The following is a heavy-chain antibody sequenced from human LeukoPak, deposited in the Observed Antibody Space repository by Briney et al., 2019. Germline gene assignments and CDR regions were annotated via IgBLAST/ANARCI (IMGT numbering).Heavy chain of an antibody. D-gene: IGHD3-10*01. CDR2: IYPGDSDT. Sequence: GESLKISCKGSGYRFSSYWIGWVRQTPGKGLEWMGVIYPGDSDTRYSPSFQGQVSISADNSVSTAYLQWSSLKASDTAIYYCASLLRGSYPYYFDYWGQGTLVTVSS. CDR1: GYRFSSYW. V-gene: IGHV5-51*01. J-gene: IGHJ4*02. CDR3: ASLLRGSYPYYFDY.